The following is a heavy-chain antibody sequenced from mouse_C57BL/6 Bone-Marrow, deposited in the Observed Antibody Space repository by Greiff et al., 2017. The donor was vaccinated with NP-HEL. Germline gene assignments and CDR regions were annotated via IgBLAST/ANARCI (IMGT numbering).Heavy chain of an antibody. CDR1: EYEFPSHD. D-gene: IGHD4-1*01. CDR2: INSDGGST. V-gene: IGHV5-2*01. Sequence: EVQRVESGGGLVQPGESLKLSCESNEYEFPSHDMSWVRKTPEKRLELVAAINSDGGSTYYPDTMERRFIISRDNTKKTLYLQMSSLRSEDTALYYCARQGLGRGNYYAMDYWGQGTSVTVSS. J-gene: IGHJ4*01. CDR3: ARQGLGRGNYYAMDY.